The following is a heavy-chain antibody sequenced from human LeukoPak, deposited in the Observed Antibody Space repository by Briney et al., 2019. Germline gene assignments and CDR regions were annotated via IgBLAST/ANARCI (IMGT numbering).Heavy chain of an antibody. CDR3: ASSYFYDGNRYFDY. CDR2: IYYTGST. Sequence: PSETLSLTCNVSGDSITSYYWNWIRQPPGKGLEWIGYIYYTGSTNSNPSLKSRLTISLDTSKKHFSLKLSSVTAADTAIYYYASSYFYDGNRYFDYWGQGALVTVSS. D-gene: IGHD3-22*01. J-gene: IGHJ4*02. V-gene: IGHV4-59*08. CDR1: GDSITSYY.